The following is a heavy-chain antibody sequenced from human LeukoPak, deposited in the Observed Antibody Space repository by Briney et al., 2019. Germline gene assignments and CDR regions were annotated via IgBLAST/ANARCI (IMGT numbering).Heavy chain of an antibody. V-gene: IGHV4-59*08. Sequence: PSETLSLTCTVSGGSISAYYWSWIRQPPGKGLEWIGYIYSSGSTNYNPSLKSRVTISVDTSKNQFSLNLSSVTAAGTAMYYCARHSSSSRGWFDPWGQGILVTASS. CDR1: GGSISAYY. D-gene: IGHD6-6*01. CDR2: IYSSGST. CDR3: ARHSSSSRGWFDP. J-gene: IGHJ5*02.